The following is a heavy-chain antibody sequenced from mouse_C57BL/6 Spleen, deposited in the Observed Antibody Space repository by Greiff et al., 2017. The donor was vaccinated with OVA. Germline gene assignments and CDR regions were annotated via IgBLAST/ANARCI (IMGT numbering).Heavy chain of an antibody. CDR3: TRHDWYFDV. V-gene: IGHV5-9-1*02. J-gene: IGHJ1*03. CDR1: GFTFSSYA. Sequence: EVKLMESGEGLVKPGGSLKLSCAASGFTFSSYAMSWVRQTPEKRLEWVAYISSGGDYTYYADTVKGRFTISRDNARNTLYLQMSSLKSEDTAMYYCTRHDWYFDVWGTGTTVTVSS. CDR2: ISSGGDYT.